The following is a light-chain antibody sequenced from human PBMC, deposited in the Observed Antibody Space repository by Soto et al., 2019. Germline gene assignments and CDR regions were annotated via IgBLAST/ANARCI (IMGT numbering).Light chain of an antibody. CDR2: STS. Sequence: EIVLTHSPGTLSLSPLERGTLSCRSSQRFGSSNLAWYQQKPGQAPRLLIYSTSSRATGIPDRFSGSGSGTDFTLTISRLEPEDFAVYYCQQYGNSPWTFGQGTKVDIK. CDR3: QQYGNSPWT. V-gene: IGKV3-20*01. J-gene: IGKJ1*01. CDR1: QRFGSSN.